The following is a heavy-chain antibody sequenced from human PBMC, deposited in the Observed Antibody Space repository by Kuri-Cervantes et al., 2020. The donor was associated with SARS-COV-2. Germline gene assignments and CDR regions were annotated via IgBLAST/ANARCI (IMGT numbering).Heavy chain of an antibody. CDR2: SHAGNGNT. Sequence: SVTVPCKASGYTITSYALHWVRQAPGQGLEWMGWSHAGNGNTKYSQEFQGRVTITRDRSMGPAYMELSSLGSEDTVMYCCARCEYSSATGPFDIWGQGTMVTVSS. CDR1: GYTITSYA. D-gene: IGHD6-6*01. CDR3: ARCEYSSATGPFDI. V-gene: IGHV1-3*02. J-gene: IGHJ3*02.